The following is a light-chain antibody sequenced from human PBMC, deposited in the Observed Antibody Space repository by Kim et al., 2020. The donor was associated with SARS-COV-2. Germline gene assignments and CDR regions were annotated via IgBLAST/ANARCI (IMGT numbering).Light chain of an antibody. CDR2: GAS. J-gene: IGKJ3*01. Sequence: EFVLTQSPGTLSLSPGDRATLFCRASQIVAYNYLAWYQQKPGQAPRLLIYGASSRATGISDRFSGSGSGTDFTLTISRLEPEDFAVYYCQKHGSSPRTFGPGTKVDIK. CDR1: QIVAYNY. CDR3: QKHGSSPRT. V-gene: IGKV3-20*01.